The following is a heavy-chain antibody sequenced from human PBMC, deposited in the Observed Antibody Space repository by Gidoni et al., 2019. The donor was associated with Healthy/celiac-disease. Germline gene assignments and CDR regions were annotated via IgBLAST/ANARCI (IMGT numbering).Heavy chain of an antibody. CDR1: GYTFTSYY. V-gene: IGHV1-46*01. D-gene: IGHD6-13*01. J-gene: IGHJ4*02. Sequence: QVQLVQSGAEVKKPGASVKVSCKASGYTFTSYYMHWVRQAPGQGLEWMGIINPSGGSTSYAQKFQGRVTMTRDTSTSTVYMELSSLRSEDTAVYYCATENRVLAADEGAGYWGQGTLVTVSS. CDR3: ATENRVLAADEGAGY. CDR2: INPSGGST.